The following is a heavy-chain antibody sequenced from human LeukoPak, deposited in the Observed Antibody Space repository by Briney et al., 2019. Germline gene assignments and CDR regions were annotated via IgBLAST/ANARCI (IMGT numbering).Heavy chain of an antibody. V-gene: IGHV3-48*04. Sequence: GGSLRLSCAASGFTFSSYSMNWVRQAPGKGLEWVSYISSSGSTIYYADSVKGRFTISRDNAKNSLYLQMNSLRAEDTAVYYCARDHSSGWSPWGQGTLVTVSS. CDR1: GFTFSSYS. J-gene: IGHJ4*02. D-gene: IGHD6-19*01. CDR2: ISSSGSTI. CDR3: ARDHSSGWSP.